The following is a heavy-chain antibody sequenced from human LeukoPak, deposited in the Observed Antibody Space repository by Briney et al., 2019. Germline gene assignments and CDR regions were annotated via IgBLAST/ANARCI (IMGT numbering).Heavy chain of an antibody. CDR3: AKDRHIVVVPAAIRRGYYMDV. CDR1: GFTFSSYG. Sequence: GGSLRLSCAASGFTFSSYGMHWVREAPGKGLEGVAVIWYDGSNKYYADSVKGRFTISRDNSKNTLYLQMNSLRAEDTAVYYCAKDRHIVVVPAAIRRGYYMDVWGKGTTVNVSS. CDR2: IWYDGSNK. J-gene: IGHJ6*03. D-gene: IGHD2-2*01. V-gene: IGHV3-33*06.